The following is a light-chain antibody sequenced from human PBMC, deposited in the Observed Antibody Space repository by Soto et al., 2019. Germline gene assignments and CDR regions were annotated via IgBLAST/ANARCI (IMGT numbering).Light chain of an antibody. CDR3: QQYDSSRT. CDR2: GAS. CDR1: QSVSSTF. Sequence: EIVLTQSPGTLSLTPGERATLSCRASQSVSSTFLAWYQQKPGQAPKVLIYGASTRATGIPDRFSGSGSGTDFTLTISRLEPEDFAMYYCQQYDSSRTFGKGTKVEMK. V-gene: IGKV3-20*01. J-gene: IGKJ1*01.